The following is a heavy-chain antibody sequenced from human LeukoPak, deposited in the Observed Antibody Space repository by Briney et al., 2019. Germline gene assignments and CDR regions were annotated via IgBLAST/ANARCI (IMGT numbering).Heavy chain of an antibody. CDR2: INPSGGNT. CDR1: GYTFTSHG. Sequence: GASVKVSCKASGYTFTSHGISWVRQAPGQGLEWMGIINPSGGNTNYAQKFQGRVTMTRDTSTSTVYMELSSLRSGDTAVYYCARFAVHRRLAVAGQFGLDYWGQGTLVTVSS. CDR3: ARFAVHRRLAVAGQFGLDY. V-gene: IGHV1-46*01. J-gene: IGHJ4*02. D-gene: IGHD6-19*01.